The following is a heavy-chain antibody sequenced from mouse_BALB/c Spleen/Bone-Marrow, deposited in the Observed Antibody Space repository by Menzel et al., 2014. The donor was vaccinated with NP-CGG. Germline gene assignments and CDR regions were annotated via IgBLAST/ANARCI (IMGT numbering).Heavy chain of an antibody. CDR1: GFTFSSYG. J-gene: IGHJ3*01. Sequence: EVMLVESGGDLVKPGGSLKLSCAASGFTFSSYGMSWVRQTPDKRLEWVATISSGGSYTYYPDSVKGRFTISRDNAKNTLYLQMSSLKSEDTAMYYCARQDYDWFAYWGQGTLVTVSA. CDR2: ISSGGSYT. D-gene: IGHD2-4*01. V-gene: IGHV5-6*02. CDR3: ARQDYDWFAY.